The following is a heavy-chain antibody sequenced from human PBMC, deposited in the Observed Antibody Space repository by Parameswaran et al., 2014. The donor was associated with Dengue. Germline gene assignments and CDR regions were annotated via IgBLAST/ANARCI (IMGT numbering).Heavy chain of an antibody. V-gene: IGHV3-21*01. J-gene: IGHJ6*02. D-gene: IGHD4-17*01. CDR2: ISSSSSYI. Sequence: VRQAPGKGVEWVSSISSSSSYIYYADSVKGRFTISRDNAKNSLYLQMNSLRAEDTAVYYCARTTVTPPGYYYYGMDVWGQGTTVTVSS. CDR3: ARTTVTPPGYYYYGMDV.